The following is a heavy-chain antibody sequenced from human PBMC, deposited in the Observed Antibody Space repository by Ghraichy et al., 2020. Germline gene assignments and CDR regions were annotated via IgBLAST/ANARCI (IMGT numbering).Heavy chain of an antibody. Sequence: GGSLRLSCAASGFTFSSYAMHWVRQAPGKGLEWVAVISYDGSNKYYADSVKGRFTISRDNSKNTLYLQMNSLRAEDTAVYYCARVGGVDTMIVVVIDYYGMDVWGQGTTVTVSS. CDR3: ARVGGVDTMIVVVIDYYGMDV. J-gene: IGHJ6*02. CDR2: ISYDGSNK. V-gene: IGHV3-30*04. D-gene: IGHD3-22*01. CDR1: GFTFSSYA.